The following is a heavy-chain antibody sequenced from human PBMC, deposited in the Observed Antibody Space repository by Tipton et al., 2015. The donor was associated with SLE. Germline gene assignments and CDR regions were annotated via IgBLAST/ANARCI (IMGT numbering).Heavy chain of an antibody. V-gene: IGHV4-34*01. Sequence: TLSLTCAVYGGSFSGYYWSWIRQPPGKGLEWIGYIYYSGSTYYNPSLKSRVTISVDTSKNQFSLKLSSVAAADTAVYYCAREGQGGYFDYWGQGTLVTVSS. CDR3: AREGQGGYFDY. CDR2: IYYSGST. J-gene: IGHJ4*02. CDR1: GGSFSGYY.